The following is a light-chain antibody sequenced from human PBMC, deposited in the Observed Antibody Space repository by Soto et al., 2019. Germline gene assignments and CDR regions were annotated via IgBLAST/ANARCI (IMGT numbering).Light chain of an antibody. Sequence: EIVLTQSPVTLSLSPGERATLNCRASQSISTRSLAWYRQKPGQAPRLLIYGAFNRATGLPDRFSGGGSGTDFTLTITRLEPEDFAVYYCQYYGNSPLTFGQGTKVDIK. CDR1: QSISTRS. J-gene: IGKJ1*01. V-gene: IGKV3-20*01. CDR2: GAF. CDR3: QYYGNSPLT.